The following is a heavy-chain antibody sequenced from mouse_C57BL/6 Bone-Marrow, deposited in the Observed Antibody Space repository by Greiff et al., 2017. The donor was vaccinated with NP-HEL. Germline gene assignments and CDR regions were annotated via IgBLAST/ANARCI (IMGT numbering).Heavy chain of an antibody. CDR2: ISSGSSTI. CDR3: ARGYYGTPFAY. D-gene: IGHD1-1*01. J-gene: IGHJ3*01. CDR1: GFTFSDYG. V-gene: IGHV5-17*01. Sequence: VQLKESGGGLVKPGGSLKLSCAASGFTFSDYGMHWVRQAPEKGLEWVAYISSGSSTIYYADTVKGRFTISRDNAKNTLFLQMTSLRSEDTAMYYCARGYYGTPFAYWGQGTLVTVSA.